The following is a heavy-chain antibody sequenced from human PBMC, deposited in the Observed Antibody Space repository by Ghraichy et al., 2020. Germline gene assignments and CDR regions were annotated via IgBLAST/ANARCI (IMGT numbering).Heavy chain of an antibody. J-gene: IGHJ5*01. CDR1: GFTFNIYA. CDR2: ISGGGETT. V-gene: IGHV3-23*01. Sequence: GGSLRLSCAASGFTFNIYAMSWVRQAPGQGLEWVSSISGGGETTFYPDSVRGRFTMSRDNSKNTLYLQMNSLRVEDTAIYYCAKKGGSAAVGATYNWFDSWGQGTLVTVSS. D-gene: IGHD6-25*01. CDR3: AKKGGSAAVGATYNWFDS.